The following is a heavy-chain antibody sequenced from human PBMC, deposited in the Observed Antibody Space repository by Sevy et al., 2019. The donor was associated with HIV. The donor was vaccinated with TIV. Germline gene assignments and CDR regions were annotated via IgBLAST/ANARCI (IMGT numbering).Heavy chain of an antibody. CDR3: ARFEDY. CDR2: IRQDGSDK. Sequence: GGSLRLSCVASGFTFSSYWMTWVRQAPGRGLEWVANIRQDGSDKFYVDSVKGRFTISRDNAKNSLYLQMNSLRAEDTAVYYCARFEDYWGQGTLVTVSP. J-gene: IGHJ4*02. CDR1: GFTFSSYW. V-gene: IGHV3-7*01.